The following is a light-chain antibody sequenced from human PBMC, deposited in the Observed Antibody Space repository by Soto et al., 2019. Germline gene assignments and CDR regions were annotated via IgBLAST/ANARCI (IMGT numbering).Light chain of an antibody. V-gene: IGLV2-8*01. Sequence: QSVLTHPPSASGSPGQSVTISCTGTSSDVCAYNYVSWYQQHPGKAPKLMIYEVSKRPSGVPDRFSASKSGNTASLTVSGLQAEDEADYYCVSYAGSKNVFGTGTKLTVL. CDR2: EVS. CDR3: VSYAGSKNV. CDR1: SSDVCAYNY. J-gene: IGLJ1*01.